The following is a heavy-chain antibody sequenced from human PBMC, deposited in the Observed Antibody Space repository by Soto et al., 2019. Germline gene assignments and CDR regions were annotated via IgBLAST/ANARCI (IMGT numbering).Heavy chain of an antibody. CDR2: IYYSGST. CDR1: GGSISSYY. V-gene: IGHV4-59*08. D-gene: IGHD6-19*01. CDR3: ARHGDSSGWYYYYYMDV. J-gene: IGHJ6*03. Sequence: SETLSLTCTVSGGSISSYYWSWIRQPPGKGLEWIGYIYYSGSTNYNPSLKSRVTISVDTSKNQFSLKLSSVTAADTAMYYCARHGDSSGWYYYYYMDVWGKGTTVTVSS.